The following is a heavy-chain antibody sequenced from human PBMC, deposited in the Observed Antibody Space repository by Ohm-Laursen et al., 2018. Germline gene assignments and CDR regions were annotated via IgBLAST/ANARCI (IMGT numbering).Heavy chain of an antibody. CDR1: GGSLSTYY. CDR2: IHSSGST. Sequence: SDTLSLTWTVSGGSLSTYYWSWIRQPPGKGLEWIGYIHSSGSTSYSPSLKSRVPISVDTSKNQFSLRVRSLTAADTAVYYCARLSDSSSASWGQGTLVTVSS. J-gene: IGHJ5*01. D-gene: IGHD2/OR15-2a*01. V-gene: IGHV4-4*08. CDR3: ARLSDSSSAS.